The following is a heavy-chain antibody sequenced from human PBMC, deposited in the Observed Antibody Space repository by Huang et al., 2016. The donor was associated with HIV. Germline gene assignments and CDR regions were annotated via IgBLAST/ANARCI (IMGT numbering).Heavy chain of an antibody. D-gene: IGHD3-3*01. CDR1: GGSISSSFYY. Sequence: QVQLQESGRGLVKPSETLSLTCTVSGGSISSSFYYWGWIRQSPGKGLEWIGSMYYSGNTSNNPSLKSRVTISADTSNSQFSLKLTSVTAADSAVYYCVRHRPNYDFWSGYYPYFDDWGQGTLVTVSS. CDR3: VRHRPNYDFWSGYYPYFDD. CDR2: MYYSGNT. V-gene: IGHV4-39*01. J-gene: IGHJ4*02.